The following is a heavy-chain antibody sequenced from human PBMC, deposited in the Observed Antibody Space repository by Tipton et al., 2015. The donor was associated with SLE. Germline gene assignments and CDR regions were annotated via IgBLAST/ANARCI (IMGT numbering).Heavy chain of an antibody. D-gene: IGHD7-27*01. CDR1: GFTFSSYD. V-gene: IGHV3-13*01. CDR3: AKSWGWGSED. J-gene: IGHJ4*02. CDR2: LGTAGDT. Sequence: SLRLSRAASGFTFSSYDMHWVRQGTGKGLEWVSALGTAGDTYYPGSVKGRFTISRENAKHSLYLQMTNLRAGDTAVYYCAKSWGWGSEDWGQGTLVTVSS.